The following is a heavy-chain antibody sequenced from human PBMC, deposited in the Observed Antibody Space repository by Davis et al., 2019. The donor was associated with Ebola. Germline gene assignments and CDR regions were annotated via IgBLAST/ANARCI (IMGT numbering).Heavy chain of an antibody. CDR2: MNPHSGGT. D-gene: IGHD2-2*01. J-gene: IGHJ4*02. CDR3: ARLCSSSCPNDY. V-gene: IGHV1-2*06. CDR1: GYTFTGYY. Sequence: ASVKVSCKASGYTFTGYYMHWVRQAPGQGLEWMGRMNPHSGGTNYAQKFQGRVTMIRDTSISTAYMELSRLTYDDTAVYYCARLCSSSCPNDYWVQGTLITVSS.